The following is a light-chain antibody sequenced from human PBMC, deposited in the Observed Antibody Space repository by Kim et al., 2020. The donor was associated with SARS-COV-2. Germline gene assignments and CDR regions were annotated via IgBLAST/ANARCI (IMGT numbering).Light chain of an antibody. Sequence: SVKLTCTLSSGHSSYAIEWHQQQPEKGPRYLMKLNSDGSHSKGDGIPDRFSGSSSGAERYLTISSLQSEDEADYYCQTWGTGIWVFGGGTQLTVL. V-gene: IGLV4-69*01. J-gene: IGLJ3*02. CDR1: SGHSSYA. CDR2: LNSDGSH. CDR3: QTWGTGIWV.